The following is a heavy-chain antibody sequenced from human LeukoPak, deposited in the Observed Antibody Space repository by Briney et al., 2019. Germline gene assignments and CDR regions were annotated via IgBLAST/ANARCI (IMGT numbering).Heavy chain of an antibody. CDR2: ISGSGGST. D-gene: IGHD6-13*01. V-gene: IGHV3-23*01. CDR3: AKAPRAAAGTYNGMDV. Sequence: PGGSLRLSCAASGFTFSSYAMSWVRQAPGEGLEWISAISGSGGSTYYADSVKGRFTISRDNSKNTLYLQMNSLRAEDTAVYYCAKAPRAAAGTYNGMDVWGQGTTVTVSS. CDR1: GFTFSSYA. J-gene: IGHJ6*02.